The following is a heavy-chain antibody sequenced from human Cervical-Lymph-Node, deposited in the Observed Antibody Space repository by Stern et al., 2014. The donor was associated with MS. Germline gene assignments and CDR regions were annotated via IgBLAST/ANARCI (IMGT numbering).Heavy chain of an antibody. V-gene: IGHV3-30*03. CDR2: ISYDGNHK. D-gene: IGHD2-8*01. CDR1: GFTFSSFG. J-gene: IGHJ4*02. CDR3: ARDYEDTSMLFDH. Sequence: MVESGGAVVQPGRSLRLSCAASGFTFSSFGMQWVSKGQGKGMEWGTVISYDGNHKYYAASVKGRFTISRYNSKNTLHLQMNSVTPDDTAIYYCARDYEDTSMLFDHWGQGTLVTVSS.